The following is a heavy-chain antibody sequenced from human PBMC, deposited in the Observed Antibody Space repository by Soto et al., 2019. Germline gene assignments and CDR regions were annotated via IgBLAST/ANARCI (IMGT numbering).Heavy chain of an antibody. V-gene: IGHV3-64D*06. J-gene: IGHJ4*02. Sequence: GGSLRLSCSASGFTFSSYAMHWVRQAPGKGLEYVSGIRGNGDPPFYADSVKGRFTISRDNSKNTLYLQMSSMSADDTAVYYCVKSRGGNNFDFFDWGQGALVTVSS. CDR1: GFTFSSYA. CDR3: VKSRGGNNFDFFD. CDR2: IRGNGDPP. D-gene: IGHD5-12*01.